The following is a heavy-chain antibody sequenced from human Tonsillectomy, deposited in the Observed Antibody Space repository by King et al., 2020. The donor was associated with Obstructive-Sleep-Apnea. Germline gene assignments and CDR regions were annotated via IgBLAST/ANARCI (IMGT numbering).Heavy chain of an antibody. CDR1: GFIVNNNY. CDR2: IYSDGST. Sequence: VQLVESGGGLVQPGGSLRLSCAASGFIVNNNYMSWVRQAPGKGLEWVSVIYSDGSTYYADSMKGTFTISRDNTTTTLYLKINSLRAEDTAVYYCASTWEYYDILTGYYMYYFDHWGQGTLVTVSS. V-gene: IGHV3-66*01. J-gene: IGHJ4*02. D-gene: IGHD3-9*01. CDR3: ASTWEYYDILTGYYMYYFDH.